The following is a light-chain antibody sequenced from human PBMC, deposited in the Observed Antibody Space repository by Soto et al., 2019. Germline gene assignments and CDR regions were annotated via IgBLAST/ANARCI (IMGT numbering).Light chain of an antibody. CDR2: GAS. J-gene: IGKJ1*01. CDR3: QQDGSSTLK. Sequence: EIDLTHSPCSLCGSAGDIATLSCRSSQSVSSSYLAWYQQKPGQAPRLLISGASGRATGIPVRFSSSGSETDFTLTISRLEPEDFAVYYCQQDGSSTLKFGQGTKVEIK. CDR1: QSVSSSY. V-gene: IGKV3-20*01.